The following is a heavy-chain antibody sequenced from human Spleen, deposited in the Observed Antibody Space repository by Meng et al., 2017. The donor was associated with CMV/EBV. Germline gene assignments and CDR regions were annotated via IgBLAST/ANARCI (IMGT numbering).Heavy chain of an antibody. V-gene: IGHV1-18*01. J-gene: IGHJ3*02. Sequence: ASVKVSCKASGYTFTSYGISWVRQAPGQGLEWMGWIGGYDGRTNYRQKFRGRVTVTRDTSTSTAYMEVRSLGSDDTAVYYCARDFYEYDNSGYYDDTFDIWGQGTMVTVS. CDR1: GYTFTSYG. CDR3: ARDFYEYDNSGYYDDTFDI. CDR2: IGGYDGRT. D-gene: IGHD3-22*01.